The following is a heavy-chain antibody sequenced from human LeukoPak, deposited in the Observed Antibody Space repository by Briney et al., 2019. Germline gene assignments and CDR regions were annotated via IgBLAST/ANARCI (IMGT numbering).Heavy chain of an antibody. Sequence: GGTLRLSCAASGFTFSDYGISWVRQAPGKGLEWVSTLSGRGGSTFYADSVKGRFTISRDNSRNTLYLQMNSLRAEDTAVYYCAKQGRDWLRDYYYMDVWGKGTTVTISS. CDR1: GFTFSDYG. V-gene: IGHV3-23*01. CDR2: LSGRGGST. CDR3: AKQGRDWLRDYYYMDV. D-gene: IGHD3-9*01. J-gene: IGHJ6*03.